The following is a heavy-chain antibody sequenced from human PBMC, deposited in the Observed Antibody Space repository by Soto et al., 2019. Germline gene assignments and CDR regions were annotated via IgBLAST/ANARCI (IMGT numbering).Heavy chain of an antibody. CDR3: ASRTSGWYFDY. Sequence: GGSLRLSCAVSGFAVSSNYMSWVRQGPGKGLEWVSHIYSGGSTYYADSVKGRFTISRDNSKNKLYLQMNSLRAEDTAVYYCASRTSGWYFDYWGQGTLVTVSS. CDR1: GFAVSSNY. J-gene: IGHJ4*02. CDR2: IYSGGST. V-gene: IGHV3-53*01. D-gene: IGHD6-19*01.